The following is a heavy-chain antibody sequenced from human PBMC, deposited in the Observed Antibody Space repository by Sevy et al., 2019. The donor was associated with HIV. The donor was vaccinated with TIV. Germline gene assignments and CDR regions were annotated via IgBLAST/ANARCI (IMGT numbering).Heavy chain of an antibody. CDR3: ARGDRGGCPRYFDY. Sequence: ASVKVSCKASGYTFTGYYMHWVRQAPGQGLEWMGWINPNSGGTNYAQKVQGRVTMTRDTSISPAYMELSRLRSDDTAVYYCARGDRGGCPRYFDYWGQGTLVTVSS. CDR2: INPNSGGT. V-gene: IGHV1-2*02. CDR1: GYTFTGYY. D-gene: IGHD3-10*01. J-gene: IGHJ4*02.